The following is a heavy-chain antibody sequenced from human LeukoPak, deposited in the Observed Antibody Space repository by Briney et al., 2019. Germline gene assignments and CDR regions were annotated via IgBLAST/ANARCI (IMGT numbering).Heavy chain of an antibody. CDR2: IYHSGST. CDR1: GGSISSGGYS. D-gene: IGHD1-26*01. CDR3: ARGGSSGSYKGGYYFDY. Sequence: SETLSLTCAVSGGSISSGGYSWSWIRQPPGKGLEWIGYIYHSGSTYYNPSLKSRVTISVDRSKNQFSLKLSSVTAADTAVYYCARGGSSGSYKGGYYFDYWGQGTLVTVSS. V-gene: IGHV4-30-2*01. J-gene: IGHJ4*02.